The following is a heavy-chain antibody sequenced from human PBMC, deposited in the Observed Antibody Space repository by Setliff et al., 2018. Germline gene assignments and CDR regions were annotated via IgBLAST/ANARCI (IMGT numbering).Heavy chain of an antibody. J-gene: IGHJ6*03. CDR3: AREQWLDPPGYYYMDV. CDR2: IYIGGSA. V-gene: IGHV4-4*07. D-gene: IGHD6-19*01. CDR1: GGSISSYY. Sequence: SETLSLTCTVSGGSISSYYWSWIWQPAGKGLEWIGHIYIGGSANYNPSLKSRVTMSIDASKNQFSLKLNSVTAADMAVYYCAREQWLDPPGYYYMDVWAKGTAVTVSS.